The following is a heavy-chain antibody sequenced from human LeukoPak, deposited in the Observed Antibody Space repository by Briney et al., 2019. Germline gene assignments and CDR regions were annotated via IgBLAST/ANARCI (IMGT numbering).Heavy chain of an antibody. CDR3: VKDYDYYGSGGIDY. Sequence: GRSLRLSCSASGFTFSSYAMHWVRQAPGKGLEYVSAISSNGGSTYYADSVKGRFTISRDNSKNTLYLQMSSLRAEDTAVYYCVKDYDYYGSGGIDYWGQGTLVTVSP. D-gene: IGHD3-10*01. CDR2: ISSNGGST. CDR1: GFTFSSYA. J-gene: IGHJ4*02. V-gene: IGHV3-64D*06.